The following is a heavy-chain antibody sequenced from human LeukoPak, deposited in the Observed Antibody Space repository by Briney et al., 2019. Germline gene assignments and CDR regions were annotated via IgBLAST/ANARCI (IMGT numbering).Heavy chain of an antibody. D-gene: IGHD6-13*01. CDR3: AREAYSSMRVRSFDY. V-gene: IGHV6-1*01. Sequence: SQTLSLTCAISGVSVSSNSAAWNWIRQSPSRGLEWLGRTYYRSKWYNDYAVSVKSRITINPDTSKNQFSLQLNSVTPEDTAVYYCAREAYSSMRVRSFDYWGQGTLVTVSS. J-gene: IGHJ4*02. CDR1: GVSVSSNSAA. CDR2: TYYRSKWYN.